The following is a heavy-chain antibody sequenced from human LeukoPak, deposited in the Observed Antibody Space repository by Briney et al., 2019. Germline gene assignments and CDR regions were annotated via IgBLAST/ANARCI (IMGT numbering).Heavy chain of an antibody. J-gene: IGHJ4*02. Sequence: GGSLRLSCAASGFTFSDYYMSWIRQAPGKGLEWVSAISGSGGSTYYADSVKGRFTISRDNSKNTLYLQMNSLRAEDTAVYYCAKDYDSRYFDWLSWGQGTLVTVSS. V-gene: IGHV3-23*01. D-gene: IGHD3-9*01. CDR1: GFTFSDYY. CDR2: ISGSGGST. CDR3: AKDYDSRYFDWLS.